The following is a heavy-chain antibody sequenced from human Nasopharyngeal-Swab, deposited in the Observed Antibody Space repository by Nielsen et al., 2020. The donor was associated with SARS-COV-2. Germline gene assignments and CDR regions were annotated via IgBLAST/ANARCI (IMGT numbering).Heavy chain of an antibody. D-gene: IGHD3-16*01. Sequence: SQTLSLTCTVSGAFLRTGAYLHIWIRQHPGNGLEWIGRTDYRGNVFYNSSLESPVTIFQDLSKNQFSLNLTSATAADTAVYYCARVSPGFRITFWGQGTLVTVSS. CDR1: GAFLRTGAYL. V-gene: IGHV4-31*01. CDR2: TDYRGNV. CDR3: ARVSPGFRITF. J-gene: IGHJ4*02.